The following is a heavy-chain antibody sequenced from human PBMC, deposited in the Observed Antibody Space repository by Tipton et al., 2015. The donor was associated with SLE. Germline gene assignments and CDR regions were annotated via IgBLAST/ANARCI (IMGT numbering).Heavy chain of an antibody. CDR3: ARENVAADGALDV. CDR2: MFSSGDT. Sequence: TLSLTCAVYGGSFSNYYWIWIRQPAGKGLEWIGRMFSSGDTNYNPSLKSRLTMSVDTSKNQFSLTVNSVTAADTAVYYCARENVAADGALDVWGQGTMVTVSS. J-gene: IGHJ3*01. CDR1: GGSFSNYY. V-gene: IGHV4-4*07. D-gene: IGHD6-13*01.